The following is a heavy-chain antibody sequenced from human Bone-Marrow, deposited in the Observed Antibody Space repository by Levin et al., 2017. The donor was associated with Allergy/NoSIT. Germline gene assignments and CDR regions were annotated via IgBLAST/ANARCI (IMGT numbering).Heavy chain of an antibody. D-gene: IGHD2-21*02. CDR1: GGSFSGYY. Sequence: GSLRLSCAVYGGSFSGYYWSWIRQPPGKGLEWIGEINHSGSTNYNPSLKSRVTISVDTSKNQFSLKLSSVTAADTAVYYCARGVSSSWPPGLTGPYCGGDCLFDPWGQGTLVTVSS. CDR2: INHSGST. CDR3: ARGVSSSWPPGLTGPYCGGDCLFDP. V-gene: IGHV4-34*01. J-gene: IGHJ5*02.